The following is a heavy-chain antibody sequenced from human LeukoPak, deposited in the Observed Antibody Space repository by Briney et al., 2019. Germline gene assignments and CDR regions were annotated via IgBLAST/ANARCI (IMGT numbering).Heavy chain of an antibody. CDR2: ISGSGGST. CDR1: GFTVSSNY. V-gene: IGHV3-23*01. Sequence: GGSLRLSCAASGFTVSSNYMSWVRQAPGKGLEWVSVISGSGGSTYYADSVKGRFIISRDNSKNTLFLQMNSLRAEDTAVYYCAKEKGRGIIITYFDYWGQGTLVTVSS. J-gene: IGHJ4*02. CDR3: AKEKGRGIIITYFDY. D-gene: IGHD3-10*01.